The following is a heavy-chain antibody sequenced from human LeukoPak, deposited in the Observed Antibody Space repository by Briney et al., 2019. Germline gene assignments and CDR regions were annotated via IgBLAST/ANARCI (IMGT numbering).Heavy chain of an antibody. D-gene: IGHD1-26*01. CDR3: ATCRPRYSYMELDF. CDR1: GGTFSSYA. Sequence: GASVKVSCKASGGTFSSYAISWVRQAPGQGLEWMGGIIPIFGTANYAPNFQDRVTITLDKATTTAYMELSSLTYEDTAVYFCATCRPRYSYMELDFWGPGTLVTVSS. CDR2: IIPIFGTA. J-gene: IGHJ4*02. V-gene: IGHV1-69*06.